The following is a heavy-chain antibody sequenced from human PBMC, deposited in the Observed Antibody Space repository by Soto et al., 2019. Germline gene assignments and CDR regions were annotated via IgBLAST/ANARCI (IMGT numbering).Heavy chain of an antibody. CDR2: IGPYNGNT. CDR3: ARCYCSVGSCYTCWHFDL. J-gene: IGHJ2*01. V-gene: IGHV1-18*01. D-gene: IGHD2-15*01. Sequence: QVQLVQSGAEVKKPGASVKVSCKASGYTFNNYGISWVRQAPGQGLEWMGWIGPYNGNTDHAQNFQGRVTMTTDTSTNTAYMELRSLRSDDTALYYCARCYCSVGSCYTCWHFDLWGRGTWSLSPQ. CDR1: GYTFNNYG.